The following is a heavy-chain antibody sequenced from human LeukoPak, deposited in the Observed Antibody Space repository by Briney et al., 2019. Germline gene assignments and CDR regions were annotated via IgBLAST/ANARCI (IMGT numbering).Heavy chain of an antibody. Sequence: GESLKISRKGFGYSFTRHWIGWVRQMPGKGLEWMGIIYPGDSDTRYSPSFQGQVTISADKSITTAFPQWSSLKASDTAIFYCARRRSGGNSAFDVWGQGTMVIVSS. CDR2: IYPGDSDT. D-gene: IGHD4-23*01. CDR3: ARRRSGGNSAFDV. CDR1: GYSFTRHW. J-gene: IGHJ3*01. V-gene: IGHV5-51*01.